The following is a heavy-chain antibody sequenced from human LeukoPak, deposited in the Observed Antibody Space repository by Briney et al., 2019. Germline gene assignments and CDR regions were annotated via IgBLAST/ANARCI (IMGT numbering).Heavy chain of an antibody. Sequence: PSETLSLTCTVSGGSISSYYWSWIRQPAGKGLEWIGRIDTSGSIIYNPSLKSRVTISVDTSKNQLSLKVSSVTAADTAVSYCARVKSSTRGPYYHYYMDVWGKGTTVIVSS. CDR1: GGSISSYY. V-gene: IGHV4-4*07. CDR3: ARVKSSTRGPYYHYYMDV. D-gene: IGHD3-10*01. J-gene: IGHJ6*03. CDR2: IDTSGSI.